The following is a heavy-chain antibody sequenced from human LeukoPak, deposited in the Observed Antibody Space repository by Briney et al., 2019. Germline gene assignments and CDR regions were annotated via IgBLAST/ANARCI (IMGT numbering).Heavy chain of an antibody. Sequence: SETLSLTCTVSGGSISSYYWSWIRQPPGKGLEWIGYIYYSGTTNYNPSLKSRVTISVDTSKNQFSLKLSSVTAADTAVYYCARGVYIAAAQYACWGQGTLVTVSS. J-gene: IGHJ4*02. V-gene: IGHV4-59*01. D-gene: IGHD6-13*01. CDR3: ARGVYIAAAQYAC. CDR2: IYYSGTT. CDR1: GGSISSYY.